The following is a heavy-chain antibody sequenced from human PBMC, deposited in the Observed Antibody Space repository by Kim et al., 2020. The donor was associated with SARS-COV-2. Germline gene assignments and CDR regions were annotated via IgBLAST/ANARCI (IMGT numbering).Heavy chain of an antibody. CDR1: GGSISSYY. V-gene: IGHV4-59*01. J-gene: IGHJ4*02. CDR3: AREGGYCSGGSCYYYFDY. Sequence: SETLSLTCTVSGGSISSYYWSWIRQPPGKGLEWIGYIYYSGSTNYNPSLKSRVTISVDTSKNQFSLKLSSMTAADTAVYYCAREGGYCSGGSCYYYFDYWGQGTLVTVSS. CDR2: IYYSGST. D-gene: IGHD2-15*01.